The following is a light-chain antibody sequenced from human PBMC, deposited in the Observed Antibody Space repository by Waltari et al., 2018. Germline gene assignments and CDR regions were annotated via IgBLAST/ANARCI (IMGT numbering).Light chain of an antibody. V-gene: IGLV1-44*01. CDR2: GHN. J-gene: IGLJ3*02. CDR1: SSNIGTNS. CDR3: AAWDDSLSGLV. Sequence: QSMLTQPPSASGTPGQRVTISCSGSSSNIGTNSVNWYQQLPGTAPKLLIYGHNQRPTGVPDRFSGSKSGSSASLAISGLQSEDEADYYCAAWDDSLSGLVFGGGTKVTVL.